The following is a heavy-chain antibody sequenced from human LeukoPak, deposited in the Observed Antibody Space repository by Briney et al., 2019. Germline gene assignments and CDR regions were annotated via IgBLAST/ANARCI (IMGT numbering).Heavy chain of an antibody. D-gene: IGHD2-15*01. J-gene: IGHJ6*02. Sequence: GSLRLSCAASGFTFSAYEMNWVRQAPGKGLEWVAYISSGQTIYYADSVKGRFTISRDNAKNSLYLQMNSLRADDTAVYYCERDRKPGYCSGGSCYSYGMDVWGQGTTVTVSS. V-gene: IGHV3-69-1*01. CDR1: GFTFSAYE. CDR2: ISSGQTI. CDR3: ERDRKPGYCSGGSCYSYGMDV.